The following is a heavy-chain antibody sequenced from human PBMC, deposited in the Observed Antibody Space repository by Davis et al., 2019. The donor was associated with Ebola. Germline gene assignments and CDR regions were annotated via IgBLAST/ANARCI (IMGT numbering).Heavy chain of an antibody. CDR2: IYYSGST. CDR1: GGSISSYY. D-gene: IGHD5-12*01. Sequence: MPSETLSLTCTVSGGSISSYYWSWIRQPPGKGLEWIGYIYYSGSTNYNPSLKSRVTISVDTSKNQFSLKLSSVTAADTAVYYCARDRWVATTGTYNWFDPWGQGTLVTVSS. CDR3: ARDRWVATTGTYNWFDP. V-gene: IGHV4-59*01. J-gene: IGHJ5*02.